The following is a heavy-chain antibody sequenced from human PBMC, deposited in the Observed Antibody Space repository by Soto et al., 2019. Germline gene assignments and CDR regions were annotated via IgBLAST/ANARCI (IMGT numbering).Heavy chain of an antibody. J-gene: IGHJ4*02. V-gene: IGHV4-31*03. CDR2: IYYSGST. CDR1: GGSISSGGYY. CDR3: ARDFYSSSWYGFDY. Sequence: SETLSLTCTFSGGSISSGGYYWSWIRKHPGKGLEWIGYIYYSGSTYYNPSLKSRVTISVDTSKNQFSLKLSSVTAADTAVYYCARDFYSSSWYGFDYWGQGTLVTVSS. D-gene: IGHD6-13*01.